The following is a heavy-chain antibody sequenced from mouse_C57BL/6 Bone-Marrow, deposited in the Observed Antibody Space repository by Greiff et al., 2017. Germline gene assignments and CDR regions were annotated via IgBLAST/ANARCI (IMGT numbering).Heavy chain of an antibody. V-gene: IGHV1-54*01. J-gene: IGHJ3*01. D-gene: IGHD2-1*01. CDR3: ASPIYYGTGVFAY. Sequence: VKLQESGAELVRPGTSVKVSCKASGYAFTNYLIEWVKQRPGQGLEWIGVIYPGSGGTNYNEKFKGKATLTADKSSSTAYMQLSSLTSEDSAVYVGASPIYYGTGVFAYWGKGTRVTVSA. CDR1: GYAFTNYL. CDR2: IYPGSGGT.